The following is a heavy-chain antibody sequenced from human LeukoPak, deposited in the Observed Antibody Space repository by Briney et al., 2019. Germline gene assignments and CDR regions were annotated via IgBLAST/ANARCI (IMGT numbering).Heavy chain of an antibody. V-gene: IGHV1-2*02. CDR3: ARDIAAQGYYYYYMDV. CDR1: GYTFTGYY. Sequence: ASVKVSCKASGYTFTGYYMHWVRQAPGQGLKWMGWINPNSGGTNYAQKFQGRVTMTRDTSISTAYMELSRLRSDDTAVYYCARDIAAQGYYYYYMDVWGKGTTVTVSS. CDR2: INPNSGGT. J-gene: IGHJ6*03. D-gene: IGHD6-13*01.